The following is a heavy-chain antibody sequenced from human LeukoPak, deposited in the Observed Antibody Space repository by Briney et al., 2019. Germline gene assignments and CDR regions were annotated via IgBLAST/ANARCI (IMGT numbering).Heavy chain of an antibody. CDR3: ARGKPWAGDY. CDR1: GFTFSSYS. J-gene: IGHJ4*02. CDR2: IKQDGSEK. V-gene: IGHV3-7*01. Sequence: GGSLRLSCAASGFTFSSYSMTWVRQAPGKGLEWVANIKQDGSEKYYVDSVKGRFTISRDNAKNSLYLQMNSLRAEDTAVYYCARGKPWAGDYWGQGTLVTVSS. D-gene: IGHD7-27*01.